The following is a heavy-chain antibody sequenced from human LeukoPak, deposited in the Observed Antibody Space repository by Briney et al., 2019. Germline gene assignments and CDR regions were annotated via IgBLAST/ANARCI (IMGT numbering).Heavy chain of an antibody. Sequence: GGSLRLSCAASGFTFSSYGMHWVRQAPGKGLEWVAVISYDGSNKYYADSVKGRFTISRDNSKNTLYLQMNSLRAEDTVVYYCAKEGSADAFDIWGQGTMVTVSS. J-gene: IGHJ3*02. CDR3: AKEGSADAFDI. CDR1: GFTFSSYG. V-gene: IGHV3-30*18. CDR2: ISYDGSNK.